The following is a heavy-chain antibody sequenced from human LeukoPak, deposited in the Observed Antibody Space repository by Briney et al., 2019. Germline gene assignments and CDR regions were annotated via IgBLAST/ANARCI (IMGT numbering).Heavy chain of an antibody. D-gene: IGHD3-3*01. CDR1: GFTFSSYA. Sequence: RPGGSLRLSCAASGFTFSSYAMSWVRQAPGKGLEWVSAISGSGGSTYYADSVKGRFTISRDNSKNTLYLQMNSLRAEDTAVYYCAKPRRDFWSGYSDYFDYWGQGTLVTVSS. CDR3: AKPRRDFWSGYSDYFDY. V-gene: IGHV3-23*01. J-gene: IGHJ4*02. CDR2: ISGSGGST.